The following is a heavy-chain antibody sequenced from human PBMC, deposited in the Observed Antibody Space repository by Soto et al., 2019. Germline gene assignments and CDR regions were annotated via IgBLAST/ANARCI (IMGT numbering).Heavy chain of an antibody. CDR2: ISSNGGST. J-gene: IGHJ4*02. CDR3: AMSNYYGSGSYGY. D-gene: IGHD3-10*01. Sequence: EVQLVESGGGLVQPGGSLRLSCAASGFTFSSYAMHWVRQAPGKGLEYVSAISSNGGSTYYANSVKGRFTISRDNSKNTLYLQMGSLRAEDMAVYYCAMSNYYGSGSYGYWGQGTLVTVSS. V-gene: IGHV3-64*01. CDR1: GFTFSSYA.